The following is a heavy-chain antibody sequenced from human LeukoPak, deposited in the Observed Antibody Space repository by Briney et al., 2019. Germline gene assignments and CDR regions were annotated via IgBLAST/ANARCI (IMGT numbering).Heavy chain of an antibody. CDR3: ARARPLYDYVWGSYRPFDY. D-gene: IGHD3-16*02. J-gene: IGHJ4*02. CDR1: GGSFSGYY. Sequence: SETLSLTCAVYGGSFSGYYWSWLRQPPGKGLEWIGEINHSGSTNYNPSLKSRVTISVDTSKNQFSLKLSSVTAADTAVYYCARARPLYDYVWGSYRPFDYWGQGTLVTVSS. V-gene: IGHV4-34*01. CDR2: INHSGST.